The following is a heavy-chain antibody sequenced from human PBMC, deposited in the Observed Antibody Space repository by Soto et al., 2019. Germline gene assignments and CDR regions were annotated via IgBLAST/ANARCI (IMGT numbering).Heavy chain of an antibody. CDR3: ALKYYYDSGWFDP. Sequence: QVQLQESGPGLVKPSGTLSLTCAVSGGSISSTNWWSWVRQPPGKGLEWIGEIYHTGSTNYNPSLKSRVTISLDKSKNQFSLKLNSVTAADTAVYYCALKYYYDSGWFDPWGQGTLVTVSS. CDR1: GGSISSTNW. CDR2: IYHTGST. J-gene: IGHJ5*02. V-gene: IGHV4-4*02. D-gene: IGHD3-10*01.